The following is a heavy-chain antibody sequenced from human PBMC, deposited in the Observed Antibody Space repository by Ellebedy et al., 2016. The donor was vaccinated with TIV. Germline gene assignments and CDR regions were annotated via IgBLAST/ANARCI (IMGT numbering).Heavy chain of an antibody. CDR3: VKSSRGYFAVGFDY. D-gene: IGHD5-12*01. Sequence: GESLKISCSTSGFTFSSYVLHWVRQAPGKGLKYVATITNNGIGTYYADSVKGRFTISRDNSRNTMYLQMGSLRAEDTAVYYCVKSSRGYFAVGFDYWGQGTLVIVSS. CDR1: GFTFSSYV. J-gene: IGHJ4*02. V-gene: IGHV3-64D*06. CDR2: ITNNGIGT.